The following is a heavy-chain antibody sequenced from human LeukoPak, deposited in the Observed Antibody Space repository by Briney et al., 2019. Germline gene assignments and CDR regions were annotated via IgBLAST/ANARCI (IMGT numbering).Heavy chain of an antibody. CDR3: ARRHYGSGSYSNSRFAY. J-gene: IGHJ4*02. D-gene: IGHD3-10*01. V-gene: IGHV1-2*02. Sequence: ASVKLSCKASGYTFTAYYIHWVRQAPGQGLEWMGWINPNSGATNCAQKFQGRVTMTRVTLIGTVYMELSGLRSDDTAVYFCARRHYGSGSYSNSRFAYWGQGSLVTVSS. CDR1: GYTFTAYY. CDR2: INPNSGAT.